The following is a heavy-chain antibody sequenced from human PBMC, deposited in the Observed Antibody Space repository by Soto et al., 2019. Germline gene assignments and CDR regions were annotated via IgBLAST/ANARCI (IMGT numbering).Heavy chain of an antibody. J-gene: IGHJ4*02. D-gene: IGHD1-1*01. Sequence: PGGTLRLSCVASGGTFKNACMSWVRQPPGKGLEWVGRIKSWSDGGTTDYGAPVKGRFTISRDDSENTLFLQMNSLRTEDTAVYYCTTGTTVAKYYFDFWGQGT. CDR2: IKSWSDGGTT. CDR1: GGTFKNAC. V-gene: IGHV3-15*01. CDR3: TTGTTVAKYYFDF.